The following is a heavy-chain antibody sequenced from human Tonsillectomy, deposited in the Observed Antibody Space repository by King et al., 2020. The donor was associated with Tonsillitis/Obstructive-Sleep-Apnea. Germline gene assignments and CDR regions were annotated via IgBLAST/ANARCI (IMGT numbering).Heavy chain of an antibody. CDR2: IYSGGST. CDR1: KY. D-gene: IGHD5-24*01. Sequence: KYMSWVRPAPGKGLEWVSVIYSGGSTYYADSVKGRFTISRDNSKNTLYLQMNSLRAEDTAVYYCARAEMAAIRHWFDSWGQGTLVPVCS. V-gene: IGHV3-66*01. CDR3: ARAEMAAIRHWFDS. J-gene: IGHJ5*01.